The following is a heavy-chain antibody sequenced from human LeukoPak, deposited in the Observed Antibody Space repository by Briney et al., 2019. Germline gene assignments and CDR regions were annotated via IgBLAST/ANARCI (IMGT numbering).Heavy chain of an antibody. CDR2: ISYSGST. CDR3: ARHSPNDYGDYFDY. D-gene: IGHD4-17*01. V-gene: IGHV4-59*08. Sequence: SETLSLTCTVSGGSISGYYCSWIRQPPGKGLEWIGYISYSGSTNYNPSLKSRVAISVDTSKNQFSLKLSSVTAADTAVYYCARHSPNDYGDYFDYWGQGTLVTVSS. CDR1: GGSISGYY. J-gene: IGHJ4*02.